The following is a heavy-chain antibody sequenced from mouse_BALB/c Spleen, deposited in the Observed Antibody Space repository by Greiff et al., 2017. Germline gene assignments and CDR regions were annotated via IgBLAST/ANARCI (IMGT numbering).Heavy chain of an antibody. Sequence: VQLKQSGGGLVKPGGSLKLSCAASGFTFSSYAMSWVRQTPEKRLEWVASISSGGSTYYPDSVKGRFTISRDNARNILYLQMSSLRSEDTAMYYCATYGNFHYAMDYWGQGTSVTVSS. CDR1: GFTFSSYA. D-gene: IGHD2-10*02. CDR3: ATYGNFHYAMDY. V-gene: IGHV5-6-5*01. CDR2: ISSGGST. J-gene: IGHJ4*01.